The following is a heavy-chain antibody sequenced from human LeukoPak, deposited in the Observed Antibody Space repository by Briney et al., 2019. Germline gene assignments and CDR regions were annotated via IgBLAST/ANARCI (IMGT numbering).Heavy chain of an antibody. CDR2: IYYSGST. D-gene: IGHD6-13*01. Sequence: SETLSLTCTVSGGSISSSSYYWGWIRQPPGKGLEWIGSIYYSGSTYYNPSLKSRVTISVDTSKNQFSLRLSSVTAADTAVYYCLSAAAADVDYWGQGTLVTVSS. CDR1: GGSISSSSYY. CDR3: LSAAAADVDY. V-gene: IGHV4-39*07. J-gene: IGHJ4*02.